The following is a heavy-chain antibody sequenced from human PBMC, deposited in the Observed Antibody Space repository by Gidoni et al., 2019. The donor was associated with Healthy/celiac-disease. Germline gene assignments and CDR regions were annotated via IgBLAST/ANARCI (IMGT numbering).Heavy chain of an antibody. CDR3: ARVGGENAFDI. V-gene: IGHV3-21*01. J-gene: IGHJ3*02. CDR2: ISSSSSYI. D-gene: IGHD2-21*01. CDR1: GFTFSSYS. Sequence: AASGFTFSSYSMNWVRQAPGKGLEWVSSISSSSSYIYYADSVKGRFTISRDNAKNSLYLQMNSLRAEDTAVYYCARVGGENAFDIWGQGTMVTVSS.